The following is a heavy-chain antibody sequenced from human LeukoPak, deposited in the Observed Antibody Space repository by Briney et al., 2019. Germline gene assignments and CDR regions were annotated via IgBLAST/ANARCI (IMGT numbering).Heavy chain of an antibody. J-gene: IGHJ4*02. V-gene: IGHV3-21*01. CDR2: ISSSSSYI. D-gene: IGHD6-13*01. CDR1: GFTFSSYS. Sequence: PGGSLRLSCAAPGFTFSSYSMNWVRQAPGKGLEWVSSISSSSSYIYYADSVKGRFTISRDNAKNSLYLQMNSLRAEDTAVYYCARVGEQQLVFDYWGQGTLVTVSS. CDR3: ARVGEQQLVFDY.